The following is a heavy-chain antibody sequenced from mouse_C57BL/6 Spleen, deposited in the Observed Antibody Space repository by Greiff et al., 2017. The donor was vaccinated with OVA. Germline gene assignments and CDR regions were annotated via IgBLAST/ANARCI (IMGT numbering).Heavy chain of an antibody. Sequence: EVKLEESGPGLAKPSQTLSLTCSVTGYSITSDYWNWIRKFPGNKLEYMGYISYSGSTYYNPSLKSRISITRDTSKNQYYLQLNSVTTEDTATYYCARSRYYGYDVGYFDYWGQGTTLTVSS. V-gene: IGHV3-8*01. D-gene: IGHD2-2*01. CDR2: ISYSGST. CDR3: ARSRYYGYDVGYFDY. J-gene: IGHJ2*01. CDR1: GYSITSDY.